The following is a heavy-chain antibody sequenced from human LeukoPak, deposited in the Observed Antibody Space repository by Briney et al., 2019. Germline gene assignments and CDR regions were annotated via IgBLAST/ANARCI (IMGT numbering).Heavy chain of an antibody. CDR2: ISDSGGST. CDR3: AKRGVVIRVFLVGFHKEAYYFES. V-gene: IGHV3-23*01. CDR1: GITLSNYG. Sequence: GGSLRLSCAVSGITLSNYGMSWVRQAPGKGLEWVAGISDSGGSTNYADSVKGRFTISRDNPKNTLYLQMNSLRAKDTAVYFCAKRGVVIRVFLVGFHKEAYYFESWGQGALVTVSS. D-gene: IGHD3-10*01. J-gene: IGHJ4*02.